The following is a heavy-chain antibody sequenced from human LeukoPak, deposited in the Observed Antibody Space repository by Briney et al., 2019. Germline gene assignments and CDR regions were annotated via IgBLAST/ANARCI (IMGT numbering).Heavy chain of an antibody. CDR2: IIPMFGTA. V-gene: IGHV1-69*13. J-gene: IGHJ3*02. D-gene: IGHD6-13*01. Sequence: ASVKVSCKASGGTFSSYAISWVRQAPGQGLEWMGGIIPMFGTANYAQKFQGRVTITADESTSTAYMELSSLRSEDTAVYYCARGSSRGYAFDIWGQGTMVTASS. CDR1: GGTFSSYA. CDR3: ARGSSRGYAFDI.